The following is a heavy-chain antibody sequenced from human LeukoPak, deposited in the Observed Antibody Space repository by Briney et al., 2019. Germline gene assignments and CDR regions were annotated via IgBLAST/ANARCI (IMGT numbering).Heavy chain of an antibody. CDR1: GASMSDYY. J-gene: IGHJ4*02. V-gene: IGHV4-59*08. D-gene: IGHD3-9*01. Sequence: PSETLSLTCTVFGASMSDYYWSWIRQPPGKGLEWIGYIYYTGSTNYNPSLKSRVTMSVDTSKNQISLKLSSVTAADSAVYYCVRRVRYFGQNDYWGQGTLVTVSS. CDR2: IYYTGST. CDR3: VRRVRYFGQNDY.